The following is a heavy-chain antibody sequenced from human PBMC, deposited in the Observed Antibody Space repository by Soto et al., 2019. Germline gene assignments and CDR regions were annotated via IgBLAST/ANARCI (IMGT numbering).Heavy chain of an antibody. CDR1: GGSLSSYY. CDR3: ASSFYGDYGAGFDF. CDR2: IFYSGSF. J-gene: IGHJ4*02. D-gene: IGHD4-17*01. Sequence: PSETLSLTCTVSGGSLSSYYWGWIRQSPGKGLEWIGSIFYSGSFNHNPSLKSRATISLDTSKNQFSLKLTSVTAADTAVYYCASSFYGDYGAGFDFWGQGTQVTVSS. V-gene: IGHV4-59*01.